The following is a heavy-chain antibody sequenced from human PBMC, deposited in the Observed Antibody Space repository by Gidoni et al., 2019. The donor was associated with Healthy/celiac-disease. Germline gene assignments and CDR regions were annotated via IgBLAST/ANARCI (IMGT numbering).Heavy chain of an antibody. D-gene: IGHD3-10*01. CDR3: AKRELSYYYYMDV. J-gene: IGHJ6*03. V-gene: IGHV3-23*01. Sequence: EVQLLEAGGGLVQPGGSLRLSCAASGFTFSSYAMSWFRQAPGKGLEWVSAISGSGGSTYYADSVKGRFTISRDNSKNTLYLQMNSLRAEDTAVYYCAKRELSYYYYMDVWGKGTTVTVSS. CDR1: GFTFSSYA. CDR2: ISGSGGST.